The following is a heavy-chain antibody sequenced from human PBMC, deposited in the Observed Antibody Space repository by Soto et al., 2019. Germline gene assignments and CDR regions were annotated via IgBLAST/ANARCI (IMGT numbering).Heavy chain of an antibody. CDR2: VFRSGTT. V-gene: IGHV4-38-2*02. CDR3: ARGAEDYGRHPFYLDS. CDR1: GGSISSYY. J-gene: IGHJ4*02. D-gene: IGHD4-17*01. Sequence: PSETLSLTCTVSGGSISSYYWGWLRQPPGKGLEWIGGVFRSGTTYYNPSLKSRVTISLDTSKNHFSLRLSSVTATDTAVYYCARGAEDYGRHPFYLDSWGQGTLVTVSS.